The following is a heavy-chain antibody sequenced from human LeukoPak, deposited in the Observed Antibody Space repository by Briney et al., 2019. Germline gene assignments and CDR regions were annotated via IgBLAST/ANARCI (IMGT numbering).Heavy chain of an antibody. J-gene: IGHJ6*03. V-gene: IGHV4-30-4*08. CDR2: IYYSGST. CDR1: GDSISSGDYC. Sequence: SETLSLTCTVSGDSISSGDYCWSWIRQPPGKGLEWIGYIYYSGSTYYDPSLKSRVTISVDTSTNQFSLKLTSVTAADTAVFYCARVNLGGHSYYYMDVWGKGTTVTVSS. D-gene: IGHD3-16*01. CDR3: ARVNLGGHSYYYMDV.